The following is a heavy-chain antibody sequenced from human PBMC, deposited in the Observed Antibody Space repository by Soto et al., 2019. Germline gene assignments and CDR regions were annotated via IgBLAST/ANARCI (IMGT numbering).Heavy chain of an antibody. CDR3: ASGRDGYNPFDY. D-gene: IGHD5-12*01. V-gene: IGHV1-69*02. J-gene: IGHJ4*02. Sequence: SVKVSCKASGGTFSSYTISWVRQAPGQGLEWMGRIIPILGIANYAQKFQGRVTITADKSTSTAYMELSSLRSEDTAVYYCASGRDGYNPFDYWGQGTLVTVSS. CDR1: GGTFSSYT. CDR2: IIPILGIA.